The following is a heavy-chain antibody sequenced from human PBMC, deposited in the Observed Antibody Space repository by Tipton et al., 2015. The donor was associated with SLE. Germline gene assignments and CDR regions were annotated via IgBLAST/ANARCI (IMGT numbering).Heavy chain of an antibody. CDR2: INHSGST. V-gene: IGHV4-34*01. Sequence: LSLTCAVYGGSFSGYYWSWIRQPPGKGLEWIGEINHSGSTNYNPSLKSRVTISVDTSKNQFSLKLSSVTAADTAVYYCARGITMVRGVDYWGQGTLVTVSS. J-gene: IGHJ4*02. CDR1: GGSFSGYY. D-gene: IGHD3-10*01. CDR3: ARGITMVRGVDY.